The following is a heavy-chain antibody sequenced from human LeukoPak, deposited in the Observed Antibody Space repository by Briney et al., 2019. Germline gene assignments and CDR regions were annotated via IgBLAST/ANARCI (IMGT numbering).Heavy chain of an antibody. Sequence: PSETLSLTCTVSSGSFSSYYWSWIRQPAGKGLEWIGRIYTTGSTNYNPSLKSRVTMSVDTSTNQFSLKLSSVTAADTAVYYCASSYSSGWYRSFDYWGQGTLVTVSS. CDR3: ASSYSSGWYRSFDY. CDR2: IYTTGST. V-gene: IGHV4-4*07. J-gene: IGHJ4*02. D-gene: IGHD6-19*01. CDR1: SGSFSSYY.